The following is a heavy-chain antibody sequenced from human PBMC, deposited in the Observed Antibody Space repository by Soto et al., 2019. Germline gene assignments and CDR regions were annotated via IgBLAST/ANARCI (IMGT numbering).Heavy chain of an antibody. J-gene: IGHJ6*02. CDR2: MNPNSGNT. D-gene: IGHD2-2*01. Sequence: GASVKVSCKASGYTFTSYDINWVRQATGQGLEWMGWMNPNSGNTGYAQKFQGGVTMTRNTSISTAYMELSSLRSEDTAVYYCARGGVPAALSYYYYGMDVWGQGTTVTVSS. CDR3: ARGGVPAALSYYYYGMDV. CDR1: GYTFTSYD. V-gene: IGHV1-8*01.